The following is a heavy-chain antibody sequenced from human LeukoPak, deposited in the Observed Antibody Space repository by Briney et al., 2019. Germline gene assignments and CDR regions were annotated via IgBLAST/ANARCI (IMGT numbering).Heavy chain of an antibody. CDR1: GGSISSSSYY. V-gene: IGHV4-39*07. J-gene: IGHJ4*02. D-gene: IGHD5-24*01. CDR3: ARENGYKYDY. CDR2: IYYSGST. Sequence: KPSETLSLTCTVSGGSISSSSYYWGWIRQPPGKGLEWIGSIYYSGSTYYNPSLKSRFTISVDTSKNQFSLKLRSVTAADTAVYYCARENGYKYDYWGQGTLVTVSS.